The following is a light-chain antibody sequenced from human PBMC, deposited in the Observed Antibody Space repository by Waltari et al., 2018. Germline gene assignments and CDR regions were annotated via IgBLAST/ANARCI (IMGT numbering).Light chain of an antibody. CDR1: LSISKY. J-gene: IGKJ1*01. Sequence: EIMLTQSPGTLSLSPGERATLSCRASLSISKYLAWYQQKPGQAPRLLIYDASVRATGIPDRFSGSGSGTDFSLTISRLEPEDFAVYYCQKYGTLPATFGQGTKVEIK. V-gene: IGKV3-20*01. CDR2: DAS. CDR3: QKYGTLPAT.